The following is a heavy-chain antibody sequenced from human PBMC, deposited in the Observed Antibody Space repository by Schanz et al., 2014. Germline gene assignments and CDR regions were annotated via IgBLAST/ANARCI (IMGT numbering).Heavy chain of an antibody. CDR2: ISDSGDTA. CDR3: ARESSNDIVLVPGAVFDH. J-gene: IGHJ4*02. CDR1: GFIVRSNY. D-gene: IGHD2-2*01. Sequence: EVQLLESGGGLVQPGGSLRLSCAVSGFIVRSNYMTWVRQAPGKGLEWVSLISDSGDTAYYADSVKGRFTISRDNFKGALYLQMSSLRAEDTAVYYCARESSNDIVLVPGAVFDHWGQGILVTVSS. V-gene: IGHV3-66*01.